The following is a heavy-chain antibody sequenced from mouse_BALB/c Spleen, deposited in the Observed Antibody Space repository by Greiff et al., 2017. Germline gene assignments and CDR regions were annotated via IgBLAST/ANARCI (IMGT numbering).Heavy chain of an antibody. V-gene: IGHV2-6-4*01. CDR1: GFSLSRYS. CDR3: DRNYYGGSYDAMDY. Sequence: QVQLKQSGPGLVAPAQSLSITCTVSGFSLSRYSVHWVRQPPGKGLEWLGMIWGGGSTDYNSALKSGLGISTDNSKSQVFLKMNSLQTDDTAMYYCDRNYYGGSYDAMDYWGQGTSVTVSS. D-gene: IGHD1-1*01. J-gene: IGHJ4*01. CDR2: IWGGGST.